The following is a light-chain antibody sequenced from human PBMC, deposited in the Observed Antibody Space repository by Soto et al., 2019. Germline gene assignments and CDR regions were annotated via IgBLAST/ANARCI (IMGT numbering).Light chain of an antibody. Sequence: QAVVTQPPSVSGAPGQRVTIACTGNNSNIGTGFDVHWYRHFPGAAPKLLLSGTSHRPSGVPDRFSGSKSGTSASLAITGLRADDEADYYCQTSDSGLFGLIFGTGTKLTVL. CDR2: GTS. CDR3: QTSDSGLFGLI. CDR1: NSNIGTGFD. J-gene: IGLJ1*01. V-gene: IGLV1-40*01.